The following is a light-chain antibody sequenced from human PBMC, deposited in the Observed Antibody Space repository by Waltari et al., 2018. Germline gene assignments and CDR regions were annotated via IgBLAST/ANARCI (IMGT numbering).Light chain of an antibody. J-gene: IGLJ2*01. CDR1: KLGDKY. Sequence: SYELTQPPSVSVSPGQTASITCSGDKLGDKYACWYQQKPGQSPGLVIYQDSKRPSGTPELFSGSNSGDTATLAISGTQAMDAADYYCQAWDSSIPVVFCGGTKLTVL. V-gene: IGLV3-1*01. CDR3: QAWDSSIPVV. CDR2: QDS.